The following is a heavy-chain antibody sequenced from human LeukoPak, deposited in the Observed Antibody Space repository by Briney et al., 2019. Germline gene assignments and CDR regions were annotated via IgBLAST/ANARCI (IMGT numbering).Heavy chain of an antibody. CDR2: ISSSSSYT. Sequence: GGSLRLSCAASGFTFSDYYMSWIRQAPGKGLEWVSYISSSSSYTNYADSVKGRFTISRDNAKNYLYLQMNSLRAEDTALYYCAKDISYYYDSSDAFDIWGQGTMVTVSS. CDR3: AKDISYYYDSSDAFDI. CDR1: GFTFSDYY. D-gene: IGHD3-22*01. J-gene: IGHJ3*02. V-gene: IGHV3-11*05.